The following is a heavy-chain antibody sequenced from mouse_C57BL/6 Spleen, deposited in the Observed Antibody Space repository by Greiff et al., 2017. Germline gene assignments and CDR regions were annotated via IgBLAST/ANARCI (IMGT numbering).Heavy chain of an antibody. D-gene: IGHD2-4*01. V-gene: IGHV5-16*01. CDR2: INYDGSST. CDR1: GFTFSDYY. J-gene: IGHJ3*01. Sequence: EVQRVESEGGLVQPGSSMKLSCTASGFTFSDYYMAWVRQVPEKGLEWVANINYDGSSTYYLDSLKSRFIISRDNAKNILYLQMSSLKSEDTATYYCAREGAYDYDAWFAYWGQGTLVTVSA. CDR3: AREGAYDYDAWFAY.